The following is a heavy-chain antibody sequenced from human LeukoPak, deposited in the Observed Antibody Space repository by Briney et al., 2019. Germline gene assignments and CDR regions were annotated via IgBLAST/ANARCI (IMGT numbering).Heavy chain of an antibody. J-gene: IGHJ3*02. CDR3: ARVTGPDAFDI. CDR2: INPNSGAT. Sequence: ASVKVSCKASGYTFTGYYMHWVRQAPGQGLEWMGWINPNSGATNYAQKFQGRVTMTRDTPISTAYLELSRLTSDDTAVYYCARVTGPDAFDIWGQGTMVTVSS. CDR1: GYTFTGYY. V-gene: IGHV1-2*02. D-gene: IGHD3-10*01.